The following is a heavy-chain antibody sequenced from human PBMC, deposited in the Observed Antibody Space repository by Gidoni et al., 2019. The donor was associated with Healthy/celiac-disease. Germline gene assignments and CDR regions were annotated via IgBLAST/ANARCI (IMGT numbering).Heavy chain of an antibody. CDR3: ATKGRDTAIDYYGMDV. J-gene: IGHJ6*02. V-gene: IGHV3-23*01. CDR2: ISGSGGST. D-gene: IGHD5-18*01. CDR1: GFPFSSYA. Sequence: EVQLLESGGGLVQPGGSLRLSCAASGFPFSSYAMSWVRQAPGKGLEWVSAISGSGGSTYYADSVKGRFTISRDNSKNTLYLQMNSLRAEDTAVYYCATKGRDTAIDYYGMDVWGQGTTVTVSS.